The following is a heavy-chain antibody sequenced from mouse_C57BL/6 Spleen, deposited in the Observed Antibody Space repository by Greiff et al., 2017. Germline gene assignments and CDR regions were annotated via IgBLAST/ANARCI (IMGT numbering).Heavy chain of an antibody. V-gene: IGHV3-6*01. CDR3: ARSYDYDYAMDY. J-gene: IGHJ4*01. CDR1: GYSITSGYY. CDR2: ISYDGSN. Sequence: EVKLQESGPGLVKPSQSLSLTCSVTGYSITSGYYWNWFRQFPGNKLEWMGYISYDGSNNYNPSLKNRISITSDTSKNQFFLKLNSVTTEDTATYYCARSYDYDYAMDYWGQGTSVTVSS. D-gene: IGHD2-4*01.